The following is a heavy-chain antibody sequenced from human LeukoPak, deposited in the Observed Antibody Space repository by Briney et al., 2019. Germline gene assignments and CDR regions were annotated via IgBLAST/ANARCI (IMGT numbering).Heavy chain of an antibody. CDR3: ARRPQLWHAFDF. V-gene: IGHV4-4*07. D-gene: IGHD3-10*01. J-gene: IGHJ3*01. CDR2: IYTSGST. CDR1: GGSISSYY. Sequence: PSETLSLTCTVSGGSISSYYWSWIRQPAGKGLEWIGRIYTSGSTNYNPSLKSRVTMSGDTSKNQFSLKLRSLTAADTAVYFCARRPQLWHAFDFWGQGTMVTVSS.